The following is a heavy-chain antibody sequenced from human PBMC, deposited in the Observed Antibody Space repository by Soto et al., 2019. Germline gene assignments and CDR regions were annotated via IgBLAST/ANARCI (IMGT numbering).Heavy chain of an antibody. CDR3: ARVVRCGGGSCCHFDF. CDR1: GGSFSGYY. Sequence: TSETLSLTCAVYGGSFSGYYWSWIRQPPGKGLEWIGEINHSGSTNYNPSLKSRVTISVDTSKNQFSLKLSSVAAADTAVYYCARVVRCGGGSCCHFDFGGQGTLVTVPS. V-gene: IGHV4-34*01. D-gene: IGHD2-15*01. J-gene: IGHJ4*02. CDR2: INHSGST.